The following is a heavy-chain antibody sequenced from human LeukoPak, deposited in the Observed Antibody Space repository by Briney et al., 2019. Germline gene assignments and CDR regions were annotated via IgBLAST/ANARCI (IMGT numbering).Heavy chain of an antibody. Sequence: SETLSLTCAVYGGSFSGYDWSWIRQPPGKGLEWIGEINHSGSTNYNPSLKSRVTISVDTSKNQFSLKLSSVTAADTAVYYCARDHDSSGYYWGDYYYYYMDVWGKGTTVTVSS. V-gene: IGHV4-34*01. D-gene: IGHD3-22*01. CDR3: ARDHDSSGYYWGDYYYYYMDV. J-gene: IGHJ6*03. CDR2: INHSGST. CDR1: GGSFSGYD.